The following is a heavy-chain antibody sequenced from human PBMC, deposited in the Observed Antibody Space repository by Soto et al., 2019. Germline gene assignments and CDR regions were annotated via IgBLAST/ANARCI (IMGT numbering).Heavy chain of an antibody. V-gene: IGHV3-74*01. J-gene: IGHJ4*02. CDR2: INDDGSHT. Sequence: GSLRLSCAASGFTFSMYWMHWVRQVPGKGPEWVSRINDDGSHTNYADSVKGRFTISRDNAKNTLYLQMNDLRAEDTAVYYCTRGPRYTSTGTGAFWGQGTLVTVSS. CDR3: TRGPRYTSTGTGAF. CDR1: GFTFSMYW. D-gene: IGHD1-1*01.